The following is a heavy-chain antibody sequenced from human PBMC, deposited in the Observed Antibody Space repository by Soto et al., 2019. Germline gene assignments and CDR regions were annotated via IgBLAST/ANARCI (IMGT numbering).Heavy chain of an antibody. CDR3: AKPYSGNYPRPFGY. CDR2: IPYHVSNK. D-gene: IGHD1-26*01. V-gene: IGHV3-30*18. Sequence: SLTLSCAASGFTFSIYGMHWVRQAPGKGLKWVAAIPYHVSNKYYADSVKGRFTISRDKSKNKLYLQMNSLISGDTAAYYCAKPYSGNYPRPFGYWRQVTMVTVCS. J-gene: IGHJ4*02. CDR1: GFTFSIYG.